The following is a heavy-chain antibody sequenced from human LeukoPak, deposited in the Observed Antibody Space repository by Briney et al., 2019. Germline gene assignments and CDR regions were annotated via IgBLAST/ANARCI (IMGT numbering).Heavy chain of an antibody. Sequence: PWGSLRLSCAVSGFTFTTYGMSWVRQPPGKGLEWVTAISDSGSSTYYADSVKGRFTISRDNSKNTLYLQMSSLRVEDTAVYYCAKNIQIWNFDSWGQGTLVTVSS. CDR1: GFTFTTYG. J-gene: IGHJ4*02. D-gene: IGHD5-18*01. CDR3: AKNIQIWNFDS. V-gene: IGHV3-23*01. CDR2: ISDSGSST.